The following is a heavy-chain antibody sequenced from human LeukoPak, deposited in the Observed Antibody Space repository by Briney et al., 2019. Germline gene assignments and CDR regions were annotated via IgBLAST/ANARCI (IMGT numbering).Heavy chain of an antibody. D-gene: IGHD6-13*01. J-gene: IGHJ4*02. CDR3: AQTTYNSNWYFGY. CDR2: IFSNDEK. V-gene: IGHV2-26*01. CDR1: GFSLSNPRMG. Sequence: SGPTLVNPTETLTLTCTVSGFSLSNPRMGVSWIRQPPGNALEWLAHIFSNDEKSYITSLKSRLTISKDTFKSQVVLTMTNMDPVDTATYDCAQTTYNSNWYFGYWGQGTLVTVSS.